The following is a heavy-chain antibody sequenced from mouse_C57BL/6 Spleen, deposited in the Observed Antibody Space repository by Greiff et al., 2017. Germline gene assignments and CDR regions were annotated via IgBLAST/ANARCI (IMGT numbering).Heavy chain of an antibody. Sequence: EVMLVESGGGLVKPGGSLKLSCAASGFTFSSYGMSWVRQTPDKRLEWVATISSGGSYTYYPDSVKGRFTISRDNAKNTLYLQMSSLKSEDTAMYYCARNDYFDYWGQGTTLTVSS. J-gene: IGHJ2*01. CDR1: GFTFSSYG. D-gene: IGHD2-3*01. CDR3: ARNDYFDY. CDR2: ISSGGSYT. V-gene: IGHV5-6*03.